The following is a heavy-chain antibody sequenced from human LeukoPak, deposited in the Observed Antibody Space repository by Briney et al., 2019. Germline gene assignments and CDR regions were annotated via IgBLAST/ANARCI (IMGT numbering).Heavy chain of an antibody. CDR3: ARGGRSSWFRPALYYYYYMDV. Sequence: ASVKVSCKASGYTFTSYDINWVRQATGQGLEWMGWMNPNSGNTGYAQKFQGRVTMTRNTSISTAYMELSSLRSDDTAVYYCARGGRSSWFRPALYYYYYMDVWGKGTTVTVSS. D-gene: IGHD6-13*01. CDR1: GYTFTSYD. J-gene: IGHJ6*03. V-gene: IGHV1-8*01. CDR2: MNPNSGNT.